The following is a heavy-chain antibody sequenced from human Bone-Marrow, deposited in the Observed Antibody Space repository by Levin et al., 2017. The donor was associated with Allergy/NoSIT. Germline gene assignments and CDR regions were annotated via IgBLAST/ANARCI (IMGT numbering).Heavy chain of an antibody. D-gene: IGHD3-10*01. Sequence: PSETLSLTCTVSGDSISKWWSWVRQSPGKGLEWIGEIYHTGYTNYNPSLKNRVSMSVDSRQNHFSLKLTSVTVADTAVYYCARQYGETGPAFDPWGQGSLVIVSS. V-gene: IGHV4-4*02. J-gene: IGHJ5*02. CDR3: ARQYGETGPAFDP. CDR1: GDSISKW. CDR2: IYHTGYT.